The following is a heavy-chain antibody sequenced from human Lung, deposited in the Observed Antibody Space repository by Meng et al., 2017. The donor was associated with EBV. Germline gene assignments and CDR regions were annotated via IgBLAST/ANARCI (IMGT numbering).Heavy chain of an antibody. D-gene: IGHD4-17*01. V-gene: IGHV4-4*02. CDR3: AIGTASYGPFDN. J-gene: IGHJ4*01. CDR2: IHLTGMT. Sequence: PLQAAGPALGTPSGTLSLTCTVSGDSMTIHNWWTWVRPSQGEGLEWIGEIHLTGMTTYNPSLESRVTLSVDKSKNSFSLQVTSVTAADTAVYYCAIGTASYGPFDNWSQGTLVTVSS. CDR1: GDSMTIHNW.